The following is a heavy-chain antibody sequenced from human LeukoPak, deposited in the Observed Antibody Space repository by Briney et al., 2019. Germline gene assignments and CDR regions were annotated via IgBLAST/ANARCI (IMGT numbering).Heavy chain of an antibody. CDR2: IKQDGSEK. CDR1: GFTFSSYW. Sequence: GGSLRPSCAASGFTFSSYWMSWVRQAPGKGLEWVANIKQDGSEKYYVDSVKGRFTISRDNAKNSLYLQMNSLRAEDAAVYYCARDREGRYSYASEGAFDIWGQGTMVTVSS. CDR3: ARDREGRYSYASEGAFDI. V-gene: IGHV3-7*01. J-gene: IGHJ3*02. D-gene: IGHD5-18*01.